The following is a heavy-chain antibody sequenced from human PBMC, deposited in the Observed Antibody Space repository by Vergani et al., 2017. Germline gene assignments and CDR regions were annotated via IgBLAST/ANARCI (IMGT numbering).Heavy chain of an antibody. D-gene: IGHD1-26*01. CDR2: INPKSGVT. CDR1: GYTFIDYY. J-gene: IGHJ5*02. V-gene: IGHV1-2*02. CDR3: ARAHAGSGSYMAWFDP. Sequence: QVHLVQSGTEVKKPGASVKISCRTSGYTFIDYYIHWIRQAPGQGLEWMGWINPKSGVTNYAQKFQGRVTMTRDTSISTAYMELTSLTSADTAIFYCARAHAGSGSYMAWFDPWGQGSPVIVSS.